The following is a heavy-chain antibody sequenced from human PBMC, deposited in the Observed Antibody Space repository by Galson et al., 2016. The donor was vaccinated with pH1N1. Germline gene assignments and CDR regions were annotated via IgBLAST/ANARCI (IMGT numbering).Heavy chain of an antibody. Sequence: SVKVSCKASGYTFTSYGINWVRQAPGQGLEWMGWISAYNGNTNYAQKLQGRVTMTTDTSTSTAYMELRSLRSDDTAVYYCAREGRGDYATWFDSWGQGTLVTVSS. CDR1: GYTFTSYG. V-gene: IGHV1-18*01. CDR3: AREGRGDYATWFDS. D-gene: IGHD4-17*01. CDR2: ISAYNGNT. J-gene: IGHJ5*01.